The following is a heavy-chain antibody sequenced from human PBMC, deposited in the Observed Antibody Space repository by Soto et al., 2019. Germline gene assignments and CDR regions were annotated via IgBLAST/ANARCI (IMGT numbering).Heavy chain of an antibody. CDR1: GLSFRNAW. CDR2: IKSKTDGGTT. Sequence: GGSLRLSCAASGLSFRNAWMSWVRQAPGKGLEWVGRIKSKTDGGTTDHAAPVKGRFTISGDNSKNTLYLQMNSLKTEDTAVYYCRLDYFYYGMDVWGQGTTVTVSS. CDR3: RLDYFYYGMDV. J-gene: IGHJ6*02. V-gene: IGHV3-15*01.